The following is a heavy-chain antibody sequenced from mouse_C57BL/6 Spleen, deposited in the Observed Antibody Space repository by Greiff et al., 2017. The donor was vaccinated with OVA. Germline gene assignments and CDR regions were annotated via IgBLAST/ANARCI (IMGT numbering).Heavy chain of an antibody. CDR2: ISSGSSTI. CDR3: ARLRTGTDYAMDY. V-gene: IGHV5-17*01. Sequence: EVKLVESGGGLVKPGGSLKLSCAASGFTFSDYGMHWVRQAPEKGLEWVAYISSGSSTIYYADTVKGRFTISRDNAKNTLFLQMTSLRSEDTAMYYCARLRTGTDYAMDYWGQGTSVTVSS. CDR1: GFTFSDYG. D-gene: IGHD4-1*01. J-gene: IGHJ4*01.